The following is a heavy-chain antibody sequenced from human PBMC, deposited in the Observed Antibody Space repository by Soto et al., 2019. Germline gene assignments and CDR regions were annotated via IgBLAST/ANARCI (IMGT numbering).Heavy chain of an antibody. J-gene: IGHJ6*02. CDR2: ISYDGSNK. D-gene: IGHD3-22*01. V-gene: IGHV3-30*03. CDR3: ASHYDSSGYYGYYYYGMDD. CDR1: GFTFSSYG. Sequence: QVQLVESGGGVVQPGRSLRLSCAASGFTFSSYGMHWVRQAPGKGLEWVAVISYDGSNKYYADSVKGRFTISRDNSKNTLYLQMNSLRAEDTAVYYCASHYDSSGYYGYYYYGMDDWDQGTTVTVSS.